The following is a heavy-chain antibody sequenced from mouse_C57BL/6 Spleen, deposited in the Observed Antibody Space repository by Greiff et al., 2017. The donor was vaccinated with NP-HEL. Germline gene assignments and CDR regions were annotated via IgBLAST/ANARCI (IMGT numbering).Heavy chain of an antibody. CDR3: ARLANWVFAY. J-gene: IGHJ3*01. Sequence: VQLQQSGPELVKPGASVKISCKASGYTFTDYYMNWVKQSHGKSLEWIGDINPNNGGTSYNQKFKGKATLTVDKSSSTAYMELRSLTSEDSAVYYCARLANWVFAYWGQGTLVTVSA. D-gene: IGHD4-1*01. V-gene: IGHV1-26*01. CDR1: GYTFTDYY. CDR2: INPNNGGT.